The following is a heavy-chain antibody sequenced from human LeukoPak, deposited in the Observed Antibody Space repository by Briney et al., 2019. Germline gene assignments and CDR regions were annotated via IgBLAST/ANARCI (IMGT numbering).Heavy chain of an antibody. Sequence: GGSLRLSCAASGFTFSSYAMSWVRQAPGKGLEWVSAISGSGGSTYYADSVKGRFTISRDNSKNTLYLQMNSLRAEDTAVYYCAKSDYGGNTGRTFDYWGQGTLVTVSS. V-gene: IGHV3-23*01. D-gene: IGHD4-23*01. CDR2: ISGSGGST. CDR3: AKSDYGGNTGRTFDY. J-gene: IGHJ4*02. CDR1: GFTFSSYA.